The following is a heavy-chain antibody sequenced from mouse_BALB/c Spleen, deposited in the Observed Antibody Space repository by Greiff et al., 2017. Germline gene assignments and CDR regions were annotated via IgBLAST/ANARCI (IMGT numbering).Heavy chain of an antibody. J-gene: IGHJ4*01. CDR3: ARQGYYGSSYAMDY. V-gene: IGHV5-12-1*01. D-gene: IGHD1-1*01. Sequence: DVHLVESGGGLVKPGGSLKLSCAASGFAFSSYDMSWVRQTPEKRLEWVAYISSGGGSTYYPDTVKGRFTISRDNAKNTLYLQMSSLKSEDTAMYYCARQGYYGSSYAMDYWGQGTSVTVSS. CDR1: GFAFSSYD. CDR2: ISSGGGST.